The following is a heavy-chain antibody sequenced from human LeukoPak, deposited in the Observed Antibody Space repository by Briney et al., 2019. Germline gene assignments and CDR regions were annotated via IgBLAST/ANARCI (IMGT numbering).Heavy chain of an antibody. J-gene: IGHJ4*02. CDR3: ARHKPTGSYPLEL. V-gene: IGHV4-61*01. CDR2: VYYSGRT. D-gene: IGHD3-10*01. Sequence: PSETLSLTCTVSGGSVTIGSFSWSWLRQPPGKGLEWIGHVYYSGRTTYNPSLRSRLTISVDTSTSQLSLKLSSVTAADTAMYYCARHKPTGSYPLELWGQGTLVTVSS. CDR1: GGSVTIGSFS.